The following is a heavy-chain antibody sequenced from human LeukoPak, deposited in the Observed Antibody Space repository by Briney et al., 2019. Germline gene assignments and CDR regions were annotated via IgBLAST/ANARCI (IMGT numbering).Heavy chain of an antibody. Sequence: GGSLRLSCAASGFTFSTYWMTWVRQAPGKGLEWVANIKQDGNDKYSVDSVKGRFTISRDNAKNSLYLQMNSLRAEDTAVYYCARTYYDFWSGYSDYWGQGTLVTVSS. CDR1: GFTFSTYW. CDR3: ARTYYDFWSGYSDY. CDR2: IKQDGNDK. V-gene: IGHV3-7*01. D-gene: IGHD3-3*01. J-gene: IGHJ4*02.